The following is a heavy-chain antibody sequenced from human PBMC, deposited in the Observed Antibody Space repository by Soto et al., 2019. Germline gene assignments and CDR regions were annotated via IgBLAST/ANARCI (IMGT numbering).Heavy chain of an antibody. CDR2: ISAYNGNT. Sequence: ASVKVSCKASGYTFTSYGISWVRQAPGQGLEWMGWISAYNGNTNYAQKLQGRVTMTTDISTSTAYMELRSLRSDDTAVYYCGIAAAGYFDYWGQGTLVTVSS. D-gene: IGHD6-13*01. J-gene: IGHJ4*02. V-gene: IGHV1-18*01. CDR3: GIAAAGYFDY. CDR1: GYTFTSYG.